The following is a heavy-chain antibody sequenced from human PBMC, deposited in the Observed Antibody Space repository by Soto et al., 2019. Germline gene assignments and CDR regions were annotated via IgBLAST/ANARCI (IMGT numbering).Heavy chain of an antibody. CDR1: GGTFSSYA. J-gene: IGHJ4*02. D-gene: IGHD5-18*01. Sequence: QVQLVQSGAEVKKPGSSLKVSCKASGGTFSSYAISWVRQAPGQGLEWMGGIIPIFGTANYAQKFQGRVTITADKSTSTAYMELSSLRSEDTAVYYCARELEVDTAMVTGSYFDYWGQGTLVTVSS. V-gene: IGHV1-69*06. CDR3: ARELEVDTAMVTGSYFDY. CDR2: IIPIFGTA.